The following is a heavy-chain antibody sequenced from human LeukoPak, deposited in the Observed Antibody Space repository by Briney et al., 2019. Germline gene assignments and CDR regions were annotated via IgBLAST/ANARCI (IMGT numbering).Heavy chain of an antibody. J-gene: IGHJ5*02. CDR2: MYHSGST. V-gene: IGHV4-38-2*02. CDR3: ARGPRFGELLWHWFDP. Sequence: SETLSLTCTVSGYSISSGHYWGWIRQPPGKGLDWIGSMYHSGSTYYNPPLKSRVTISEDTSKNQFSLKLRSVTAADTAVYYCARGPRFGELLWHWFDPWGQGTLVTVSS. D-gene: IGHD3-10*01. CDR1: GYSISSGHY.